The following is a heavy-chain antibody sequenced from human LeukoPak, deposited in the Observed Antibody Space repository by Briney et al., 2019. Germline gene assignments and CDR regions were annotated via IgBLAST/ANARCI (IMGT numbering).Heavy chain of an antibody. J-gene: IGHJ4*02. Sequence: GGSLRLSCAASGFTFSDYYMSWIRRAPGKGLEWVSYISSSGSTIYYADSVKGRFTISRDNAKNSLYLQMNSLRAEDTAVYYCARVKSSIAVHFDYWGQGTLVTVSS. CDR1: GFTFSDYY. D-gene: IGHD6-6*01. CDR3: ARVKSSIAVHFDY. CDR2: ISSSGSTI. V-gene: IGHV3-11*04.